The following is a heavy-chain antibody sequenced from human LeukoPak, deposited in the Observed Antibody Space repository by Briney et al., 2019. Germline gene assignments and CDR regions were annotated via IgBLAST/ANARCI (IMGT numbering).Heavy chain of an antibody. Sequence: PSETLSLTCSVSGYSISSGYYWGWIRQPPGKGLEWIGSIYHSGNTYYNPSLKSRVTISVDTSKNQFSLKLTSVTAADTAVYYCARYNILTASDYWGQGILVTVSS. CDR3: ARYNILTASDY. D-gene: IGHD3-9*01. CDR1: GYSISSGYY. V-gene: IGHV4-38-2*02. J-gene: IGHJ4*02. CDR2: IYHSGNT.